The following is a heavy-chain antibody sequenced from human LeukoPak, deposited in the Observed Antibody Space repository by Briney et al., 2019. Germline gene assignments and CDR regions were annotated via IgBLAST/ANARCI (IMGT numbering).Heavy chain of an antibody. CDR2: IKSDGST. Sequence: GGSLRLSCAASGFTFSTYWMHWVRQAPGKGLMWVSRIKSDGSTNYADSVKGRFTISRDNAKNTVSLQMNSLRPEDTGVYYCARAPSEIGGYYPEYFRHWGQGTLVTVSS. CDR3: ARAPSEIGGYYPEYFRH. CDR1: GFTFSTYW. D-gene: IGHD3-22*01. V-gene: IGHV3-74*01. J-gene: IGHJ1*01.